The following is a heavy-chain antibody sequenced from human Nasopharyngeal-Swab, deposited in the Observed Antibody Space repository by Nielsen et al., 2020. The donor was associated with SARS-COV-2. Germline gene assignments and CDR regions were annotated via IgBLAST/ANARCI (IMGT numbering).Heavy chain of an antibody. CDR1: GGSISSGGYY. V-gene: IGHV4-31*03. J-gene: IGHJ4*02. CDR3: AGTYYYDSSGYRKVGQAEY. D-gene: IGHD3-22*01. Sequence: SETLSLTCTVSGGSISSGGYYWSWIRQHPGKGLEWIGYIYYSGSTYYNPSLKSRVTISVDTSKNQFSLKLSSVTATDTAVYYCAGTYYYDSSGYRKVGQAEYWGQGTLVTVSS. CDR2: IYYSGST.